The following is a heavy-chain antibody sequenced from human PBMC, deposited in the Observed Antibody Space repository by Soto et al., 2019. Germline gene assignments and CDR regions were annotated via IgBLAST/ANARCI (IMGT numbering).Heavy chain of an antibody. CDR1: GYSFPSDW. Sequence: GESLKISCKGSGYSFPSDWIGWVRQMPGKGLEWMGSIYPADSDTRYSPAFQGQVTISADKSIRTAYLQWSSLKASDTATYYCARAPSMIRTLSDYWSQGTLVTVS. CDR3: ARAPSMIRTLSDY. J-gene: IGHJ4*02. D-gene: IGHD3-22*01. V-gene: IGHV5-51*01. CDR2: IYPADSDT.